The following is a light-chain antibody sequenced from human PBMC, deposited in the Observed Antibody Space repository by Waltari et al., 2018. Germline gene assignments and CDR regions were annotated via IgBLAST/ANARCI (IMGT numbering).Light chain of an antibody. V-gene: IGKV1-5*03. CDR2: RAS. CDR3: QQYDNYWT. Sequence: DIQMTQFPSTLSASVGDRVTITCRASQSITNWLAWYQQKPGKAPKLLIYRASNLESGLPSRFSGSGSGTEFTLTISSLQPDDFATYYCQQYDNYWTFGQGTKVEIK. J-gene: IGKJ1*01. CDR1: QSITNW.